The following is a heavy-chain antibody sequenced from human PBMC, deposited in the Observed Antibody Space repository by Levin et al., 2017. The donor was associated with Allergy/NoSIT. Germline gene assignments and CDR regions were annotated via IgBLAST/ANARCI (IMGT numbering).Heavy chain of an antibody. CDR1: GFTFSSYA. D-gene: IGHD6-19*01. CDR3: AKVYSSGWNDAFDI. CDR2: ISGSGGST. J-gene: IGHJ3*02. Sequence: GESLKISCAASGFTFSSYAMSWVRQAPGKGLEWVSAISGSGGSTYYADSVKGRFTISRDNSKNTLYLQMNSLRAEDTAVYYCAKVYSSGWNDAFDIWGQGTMVTVSS. V-gene: IGHV3-23*01.